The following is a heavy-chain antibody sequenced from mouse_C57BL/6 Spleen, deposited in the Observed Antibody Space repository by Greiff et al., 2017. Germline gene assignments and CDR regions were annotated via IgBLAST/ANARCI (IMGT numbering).Heavy chain of an antibody. J-gene: IGHJ4*01. CDR1: GYTFTDYN. CDR2: INPNNGGT. V-gene: IGHV1-18*01. Sequence: EVQLQQSGPELVKPGASVKIPCKASGYTFTDYNMDWVTQSHGKSLEWIGDINPNNGGTIYNQKFKGKATLTVDKSSSTAYMELRSLTSEDTAVYYCARDLVMDYWGQGTSVTVSS. CDR3: ARDLVMDY.